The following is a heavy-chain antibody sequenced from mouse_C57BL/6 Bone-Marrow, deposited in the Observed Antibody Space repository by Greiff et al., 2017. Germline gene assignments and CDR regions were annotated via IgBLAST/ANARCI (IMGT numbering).Heavy chain of an antibody. D-gene: IGHD2-4*01. Sequence: VQLQQPGAELVKPGASVKLSCKASGYTFTSYWMHWVKQRPGQGLEWIGMIHPNSGSTNYNEKFKSKATLTVDTSSSTAYMQLSSLTSEDSAVYYCASRIYYDYEGFAYWGQGTLVTVSA. J-gene: IGHJ3*01. CDR1: GYTFTSYW. V-gene: IGHV1-64*01. CDR2: IHPNSGST. CDR3: ASRIYYDYEGFAY.